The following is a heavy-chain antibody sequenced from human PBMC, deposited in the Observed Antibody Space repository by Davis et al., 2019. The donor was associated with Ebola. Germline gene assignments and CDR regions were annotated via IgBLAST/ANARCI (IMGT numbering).Heavy chain of an antibody. J-gene: IGHJ4*02. CDR2: IGANNANT. CDR1: GYTFTSYG. V-gene: IGHV1-18*04. Sequence: AASVKVSCKASGYTFTSYGISWVRQAHGQGLEWMGWIGANNANTNYARNFQGRVTLTTDTTTSTAYMEVRSLRSDDTAVYYCARDERFRDFWSHYYEPTVAFNYWGQGTLVTVSS. D-gene: IGHD3-3*01. CDR3: ARDERFRDFWSHYYEPTVAFNY.